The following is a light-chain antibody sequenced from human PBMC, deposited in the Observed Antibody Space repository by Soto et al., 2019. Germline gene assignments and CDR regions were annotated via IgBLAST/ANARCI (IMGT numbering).Light chain of an antibody. CDR3: QQYGSSPRT. CDR2: GAS. V-gene: IGKV3-20*01. J-gene: IGKJ1*01. Sequence: EIVLTQSPGTLSLSAGDRATLSCRASQTVSNNYLAWCQQKPGQAPRVIVYGASRRATGIPDRFSGGGSGTDFTLTISRLEPEDFAVYYCQQYGSSPRTFGQGTKVDIK. CDR1: QTVSNNY.